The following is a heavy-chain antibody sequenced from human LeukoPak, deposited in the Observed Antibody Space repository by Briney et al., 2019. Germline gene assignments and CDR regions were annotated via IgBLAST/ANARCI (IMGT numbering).Heavy chain of an antibody. CDR2: IKQDGSEK. J-gene: IGHJ4*02. CDR1: GFTFSSYW. V-gene: IGHV3-7*01. D-gene: IGHD3-3*01. CDR3: ARVSAEKNYDFWSATATAYYFDY. Sequence: GGSLRLSCAASGFTFSSYWMSWVRQAPGKGLEWVANIKQDGSEKYYVDSVMGRFTISRDNAKNSLYLQMNSLRAEDTAVYYCARVSAEKNYDFWSATATAYYFDYWGQGTLVTVSS.